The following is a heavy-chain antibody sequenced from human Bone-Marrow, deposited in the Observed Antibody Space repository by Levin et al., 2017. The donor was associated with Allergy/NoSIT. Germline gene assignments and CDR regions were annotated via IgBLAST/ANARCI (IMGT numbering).Heavy chain of an antibody. CDR1: GFSVSSNY. D-gene: IGHD2-2*01. Sequence: PGGSLRLSCAASGFSVSSNYMSWVRQAPGKGLEWVSIIYSSGTTYYVDSVKGRFTISRDTSKNTLYLQMNSLRAEDTAVYYCARDSRGSTSCGNFDFWGQGTLVTVSS. CDR2: IYSSGTT. V-gene: IGHV3-53*01. J-gene: IGHJ4*02. CDR3: ARDSRGSTSCGNFDF.